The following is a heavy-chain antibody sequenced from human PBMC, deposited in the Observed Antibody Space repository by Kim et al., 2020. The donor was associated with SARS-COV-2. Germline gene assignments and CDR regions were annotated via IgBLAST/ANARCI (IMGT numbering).Heavy chain of an antibody. CDR2: IWYDGSNK. CDR3: AKGPSYYDTSAYYPT. D-gene: IGHD3-22*01. Sequence: GGSLRLSCAASGFTFSSYAMHWVRQAPGKGLEWVAVIWYDGSNKNYADSVKGRFTISRENSKNTLYLQMNSLRAEDTAVYYCAKGPSYYDTSAYYPTWGQGTLVTVSS. V-gene: IGHV3-33*06. J-gene: IGHJ4*02. CDR1: GFTFSSYA.